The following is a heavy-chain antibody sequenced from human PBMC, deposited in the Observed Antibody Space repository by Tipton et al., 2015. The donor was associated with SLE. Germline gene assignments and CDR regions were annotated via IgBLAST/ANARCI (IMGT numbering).Heavy chain of an antibody. CDR1: GGPIRNSPYY. CDR2: VFDTGYT. V-gene: IGHV4-39*01. CDR3: ARQDLGRAATLTFDI. J-gene: IGHJ4*02. D-gene: IGHD6-25*01. Sequence: TPSLTCHVAGGPIRNSPYYWAWIRQTRGKRLEWIGSVFDTGYTAYNPSLEGRVSLSVDTSNNEFSLKLSSVTAADTAVYFCARQDLGRAATLTFDIWGLGTLVTVSS.